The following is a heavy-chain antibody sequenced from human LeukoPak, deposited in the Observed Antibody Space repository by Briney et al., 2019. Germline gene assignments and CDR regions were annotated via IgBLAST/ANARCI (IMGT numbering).Heavy chain of an antibody. V-gene: IGHV3-53*01. J-gene: IGHJ6*03. D-gene: IGHD3-10*01. CDR3: AREELGTFYYYYYYMDV. Sequence: GGSLRLSCTVSGFTVSSNSMSWVRQAPGKGLEWVSFIYSDNTHYSDSVKGRFTISRDNSKNTLYLQMNSLRAEDTAVYYCAREELGTFYYYYYYMDVWGKGTTVTISS. CDR1: GFTVSSNS. CDR2: IYSDNT.